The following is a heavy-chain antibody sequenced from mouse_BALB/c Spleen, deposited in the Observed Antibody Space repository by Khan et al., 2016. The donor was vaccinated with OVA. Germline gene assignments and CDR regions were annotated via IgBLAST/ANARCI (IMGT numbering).Heavy chain of an antibody. CDR3: ARPPYFSYVLDN. J-gene: IGHJ4*01. V-gene: IGHV9-3-1*01. CDR2: INTYTGEP. CDR1: GHIFTKFG. Sequence: QIQLVQSGPEVKKPGETVKISCKASGHIFTKFGMNWVKQAPGKGLKWMGWINTYTGEPTYADDFNGRFAFSLETSASTAYLQINNLKNEDTATYFCARPPYFSYVLDNWGQGTSVTVSS. D-gene: IGHD2-10*01.